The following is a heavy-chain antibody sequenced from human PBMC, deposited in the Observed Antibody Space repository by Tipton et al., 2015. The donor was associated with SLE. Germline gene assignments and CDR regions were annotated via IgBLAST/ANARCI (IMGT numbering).Heavy chain of an antibody. Sequence: QLVQSGAEVKKPGASVMVSCKASGYSFLDFSITWVRQAPGQGLEWMGWISTYNDNTKYAQMLQGRVTMTTDTSTSTAYMELRSLRSDDTAAYYCARDGGLLWFRDRRYFDLWGRGTLVTVSS. V-gene: IGHV1-18*01. J-gene: IGHJ2*01. CDR3: ARDGGLLWFRDRRYFDL. CDR1: GYSFLDFS. CDR2: ISTYNDNT. D-gene: IGHD3-10*01.